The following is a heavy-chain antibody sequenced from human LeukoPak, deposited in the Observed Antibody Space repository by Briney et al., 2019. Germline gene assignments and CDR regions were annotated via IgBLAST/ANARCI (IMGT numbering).Heavy chain of an antibody. V-gene: IGHV3-9*01. D-gene: IGHD6-13*01. CDR1: GFSFDDYA. CDR2: ISWNSGNI. CDR3: AKEGAAADNYWYFDL. J-gene: IGHJ2*01. Sequence: GGSLRLSCSASGFSFDDYAMHWVRQAPGKGLEWFSGISWNSGNITYGDSVKGRFTISRDNAKNSLYLQMNSLRTEDTALYYCAKEGAAADNYWYFDLWGRGTLVTVSS.